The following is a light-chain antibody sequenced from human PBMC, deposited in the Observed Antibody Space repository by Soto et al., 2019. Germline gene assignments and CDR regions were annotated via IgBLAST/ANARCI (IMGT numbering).Light chain of an antibody. V-gene: IGLV2-14*01. Sequence: QSVLTQPASVSGSPGQSITISCTGTSSDVGGYNFVSWHQQHPGKAPKLMIYDVSFRPSGVSNRFAGSKSGNTASLTISGLQAEDEADYYCSSYASSATLLFGGGTKLTVL. CDR3: SSYASSATLL. CDR2: DVS. CDR1: SSDVGGYNF. J-gene: IGLJ2*01.